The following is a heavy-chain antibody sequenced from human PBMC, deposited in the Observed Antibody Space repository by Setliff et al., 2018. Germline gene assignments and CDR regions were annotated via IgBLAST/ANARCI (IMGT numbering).Heavy chain of an antibody. D-gene: IGHD3-3*01. CDR1: GASISDYY. CDR3: ARERTIFGILVISGWFDP. Sequence: SETLSLTCTVPGASISDYYWTWIRQPAGKELEWIGRVSASGSTTYNPSLKSRVTMSVDTSRNQISLNLTSVTAADTAMYYCARERTIFGILVISGWFDPWGQGTVVTVSS. V-gene: IGHV4-4*07. CDR2: VSASGST. J-gene: IGHJ5*02.